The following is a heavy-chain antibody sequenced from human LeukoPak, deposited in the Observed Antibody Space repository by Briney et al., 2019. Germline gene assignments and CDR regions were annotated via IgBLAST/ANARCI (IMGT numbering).Heavy chain of an antibody. J-gene: IGHJ4*02. D-gene: IGHD1-26*01. CDR2: LKQDGSEK. CDR3: ARGAVGADDYFDY. Sequence: GGSLRLSCAASGFTFSSYWMSWVRQAPGKGLEWVANLKQDGSEKYYVDSVKGRFTISRDNAKNSLYLQMNSLRAEDTAVYYCARGAVGADDYFDYWGQGTLVTVSS. V-gene: IGHV3-7*01. CDR1: GFTFSSYW.